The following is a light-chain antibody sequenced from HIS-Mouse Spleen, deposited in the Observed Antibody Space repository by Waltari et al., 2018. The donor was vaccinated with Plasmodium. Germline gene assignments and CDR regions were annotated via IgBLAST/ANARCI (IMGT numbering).Light chain of an antibody. CDR3: QVWDSSSDHPV. Sequence: SYVLTQPPSVSVAPGQTARITWGGNNIGSKSVHWYQKKPGQAPVPVVYDDSDRPSGIPERFSGSNSGNTATLTISRVEAGDEADYYCQVWDSSSDHPVFGGGTKLTVL. V-gene: IGLV3-21*02. CDR2: DDS. CDR1: NIGSKS. J-gene: IGLJ2*01.